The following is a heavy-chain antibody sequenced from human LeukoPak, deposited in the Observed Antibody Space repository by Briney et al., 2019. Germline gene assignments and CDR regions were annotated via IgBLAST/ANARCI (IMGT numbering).Heavy chain of an antibody. CDR3: ARSSGWYHRGPDYYYYYMDV. D-gene: IGHD6-19*01. CDR1: GFTFGTYN. Sequence: GESLRLSCSASGFTFGTYNLNWVRQAPGKGLEWVSSITGRNNFMYYADSVKGRFTISRDNAKNSLYLQMNSLRAEDTAVYYCARSSGWYHRGPDYYYYYMDVWGKGTTVTVS. V-gene: IGHV3-21*01. J-gene: IGHJ6*03. CDR2: ITGRNNFM.